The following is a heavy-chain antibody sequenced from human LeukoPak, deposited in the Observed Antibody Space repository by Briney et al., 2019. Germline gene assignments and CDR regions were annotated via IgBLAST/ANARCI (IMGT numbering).Heavy chain of an antibody. J-gene: IGHJ6*02. Sequence: SGGSLRLSCAASGFTVSSNYMSWVRQAPGKGLEWVSVIYSGGSTYYADSVKGRFTISRDNSKNTLYLQMNSLRAEDTAVYYCARDHSSGYYGMDVWGQGTTVTVSS. CDR1: GFTVSSNY. V-gene: IGHV3-53*01. CDR3: ARDHSSGYYGMDV. CDR2: IYSGGST. D-gene: IGHD3-22*01.